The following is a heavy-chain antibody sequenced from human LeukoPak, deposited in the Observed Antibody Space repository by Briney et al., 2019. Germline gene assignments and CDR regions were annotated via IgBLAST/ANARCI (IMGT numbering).Heavy chain of an antibody. Sequence: ASVKVSCKASGYTFTSYGISWVRQAPGQGLEWMGWISAYNGNTNYAQKLQGRVTMTTDTSTSTAYMELRSLRSDDTAVYYCARGPRIAAALGRFDPWGQGTLVTVSS. V-gene: IGHV1-18*01. CDR2: ISAYNGNT. CDR1: GYTFTSYG. D-gene: IGHD6-13*01. J-gene: IGHJ5*02. CDR3: ARGPRIAAALGRFDP.